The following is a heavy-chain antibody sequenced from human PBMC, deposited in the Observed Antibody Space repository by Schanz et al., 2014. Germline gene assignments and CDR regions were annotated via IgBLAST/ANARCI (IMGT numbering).Heavy chain of an antibody. CDR3: VRDELLWFGEVLSLDY. CDR1: GFAFSGFW. Sequence: EVQLVESGGGLIQPGGSLRLSCLASGFAFSGFWMTWVRQAPGKGLEWVSVIGVDGTTTYYADSVKGRFTISRDNSNKTVDLQMNSLRAEDTALYYCVRDELLWFGEVLSLDYWGQGALVTVSS. J-gene: IGHJ4*02. V-gene: IGHV3-23*04. D-gene: IGHD3-10*01. CDR2: IGVDGTTT.